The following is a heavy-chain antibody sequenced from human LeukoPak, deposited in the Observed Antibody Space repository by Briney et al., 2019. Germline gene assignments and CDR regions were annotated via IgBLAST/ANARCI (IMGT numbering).Heavy chain of an antibody. V-gene: IGHV4-34*01. D-gene: IGHD6-13*01. CDR3: ASRSYPGGIAAAGAIFDY. CDR2: INHSGST. Sequence: PSKTLSLTCAVYGGSFSGYYWSWIRQPPGKGLEWIGEINHSGSTNYNPSLKSRVTISVDTSKNQFSLKLSSVTAADTAVYYCASRSYPGGIAAAGAIFDYWGQGTLVTVSS. CDR1: GGSFSGYY. J-gene: IGHJ4*02.